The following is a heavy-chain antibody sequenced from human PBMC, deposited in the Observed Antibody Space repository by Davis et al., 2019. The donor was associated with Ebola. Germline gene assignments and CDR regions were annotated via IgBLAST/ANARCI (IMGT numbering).Heavy chain of an antibody. CDR1: GFTFSNYW. CDR2: INSDGTST. V-gene: IGHV3-74*01. J-gene: IGHJ5*02. D-gene: IGHD3-16*01. CDR3: ARGPYSYDYERGDWFDP. Sequence: GESLKISCAASGFTFSNYWMHWVRQAPGKGLVWVSRINSDGTSTTYADSVKGRFTILRDNAENTLYLQMNSLRAEDTAVYYCARGPYSYDYERGDWFDPWGQGTLVTVSS.